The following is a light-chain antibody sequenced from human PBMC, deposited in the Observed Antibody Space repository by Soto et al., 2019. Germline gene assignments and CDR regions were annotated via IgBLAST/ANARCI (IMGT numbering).Light chain of an antibody. V-gene: IGKV3-11*01. CDR3: QQSSNSMYT. CDR1: QSVSSY. Sequence: EIVLTQSPATLSLSPGERATLSCRASQSVSSYLAWYQQKPGQAPRLLIYDASNRATGIPARFSGSGSGTDFTLTIISIEPEDFAVYYCQQSSNSMYTFGQGTKLEIK. J-gene: IGKJ2*01. CDR2: DAS.